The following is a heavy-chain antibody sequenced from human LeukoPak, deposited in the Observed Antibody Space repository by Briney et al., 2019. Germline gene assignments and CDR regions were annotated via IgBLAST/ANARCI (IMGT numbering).Heavy chain of an antibody. D-gene: IGHD6-13*01. J-gene: IGHJ4*02. Sequence: SETLSVTCTVSGGSISSSSYYWGWIRQPPGKGLEWIGSIYYSGSTYYNPSLKSRVTISVDTSKNQFSLKLSSVTAADTAVYYCARLVKRPPAGTISLPFDYWGQGTLVTVSS. CDR2: IYYSGST. CDR1: GGSISSSSYY. CDR3: ARLVKRPPAGTISLPFDY. V-gene: IGHV4-39*01.